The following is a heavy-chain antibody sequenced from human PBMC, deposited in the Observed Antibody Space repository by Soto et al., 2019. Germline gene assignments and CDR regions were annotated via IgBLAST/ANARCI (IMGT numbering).Heavy chain of an antibody. CDR3: ARGALDMVRGVINLCRGSCYYYGMDV. CDR2: INTNTGNP. D-gene: IGHD3-10*01. CDR1: GYTFTSYA. J-gene: IGHJ6*02. Sequence: QVQLVQSGSELKKPGASVKVSCKASGYTFTSYAMNWVRQAPGQGLEWMGWINTNTGNPTYAQGFTGRFVFSLDTSVRTAYLQICSLKAEDTAVYYCARGALDMVRGVINLCRGSCYYYGMDVWGQGTTVTVSS. V-gene: IGHV7-4-1*01.